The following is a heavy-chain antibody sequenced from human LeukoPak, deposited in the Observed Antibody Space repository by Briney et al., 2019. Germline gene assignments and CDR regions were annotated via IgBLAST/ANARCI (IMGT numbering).Heavy chain of an antibody. Sequence: GGSLRLSCAASGFTFSNFAMGWVRQARGKWLEWVATISAGGGSPYYADSVKGRFTISRENSKDTLYLQTNSLSAEDTAIYYCAKARMSSVSIFDYWGQGTLVTVSS. D-gene: IGHD1-26*01. CDR3: AKARMSSVSIFDY. V-gene: IGHV3-23*01. CDR2: ISAGGGSP. CDR1: GFTFSNFA. J-gene: IGHJ4*02.